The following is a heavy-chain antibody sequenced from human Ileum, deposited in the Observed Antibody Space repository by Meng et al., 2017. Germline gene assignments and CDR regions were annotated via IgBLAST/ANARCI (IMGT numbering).Heavy chain of an antibody. J-gene: IGHJ4*02. CDR3: ARDCSSTSCYISLDY. V-gene: IGHV1-18*01. Sequence: ASVKVSCKASGYTFTSYGISWVRQAPGQGLEWMGWISAYNGNTNYAQKLQGRVTMTTDTSTSTAYMELRSLRSDDTAVYYCARDCSSTSCYISLDYWGQGTLVTVSS. CDR2: ISAYNGNT. CDR1: GYTFTSYG. D-gene: IGHD2-2*02.